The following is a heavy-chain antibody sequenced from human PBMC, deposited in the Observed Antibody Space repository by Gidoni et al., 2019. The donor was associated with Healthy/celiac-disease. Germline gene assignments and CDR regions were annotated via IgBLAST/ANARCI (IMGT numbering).Heavy chain of an antibody. Sequence: QVQLVQSGAEVTKPGSSVKVSCKASGGPFSSYTISWVRQAPGQGLEWMGRIIPILGIANYAQKFQGRVTITADKSTSTAYMELSSLRSEDTAVYYCASATGYSSSWHYFDYWGQGTLVTVSS. CDR2: IIPILGIA. J-gene: IGHJ4*02. CDR3: ASATGYSSSWHYFDY. D-gene: IGHD6-13*01. CDR1: GGPFSSYT. V-gene: IGHV1-69*02.